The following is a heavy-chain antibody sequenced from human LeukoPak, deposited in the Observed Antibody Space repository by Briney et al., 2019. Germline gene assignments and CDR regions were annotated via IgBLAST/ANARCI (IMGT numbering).Heavy chain of an antibody. CDR1: GGSFSGYY. V-gene: IGHV4-34*01. D-gene: IGHD3-10*01. CDR2: INHSGST. Sequence: KPSETLSLTCAVYGGSFSGYYWSWIRQPPGKGLEWIGEINHSGSTNYNPSLKSRVTISADTSKNQFSLKLSSVTAADTAVYYCARGLMDYYGSGSHDYWGQGTLVTVSS. CDR3: ARGLMDYYGSGSHDY. J-gene: IGHJ4*02.